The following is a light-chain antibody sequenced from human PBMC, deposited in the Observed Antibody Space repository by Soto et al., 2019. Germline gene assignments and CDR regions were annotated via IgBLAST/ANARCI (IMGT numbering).Light chain of an antibody. CDR1: SNDVGRYNY. Sequence: QSALTQPPSASGSPGQSVTISCTGTSNDVGRYNYVSWYQHHPGKAPRLIIYEVSKRPSGVPDRFSGSKSGNTASLTVSGLQAEDEADYYCSSYAGSNIVVFGGGTKLTVL. V-gene: IGLV2-8*01. CDR2: EVS. CDR3: SSYAGSNIVV. J-gene: IGLJ2*01.